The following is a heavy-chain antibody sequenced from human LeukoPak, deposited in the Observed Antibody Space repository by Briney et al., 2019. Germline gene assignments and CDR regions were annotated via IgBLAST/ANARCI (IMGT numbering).Heavy chain of an antibody. Sequence: SETLSLTCTVSGGSISPYYWGWIRQPPGKGLEWIGYIYYSGSTNYNPSLKSRVTISVDTSKNQFSLRLSSVTAADTAVYYCARQGRYMAAAGTPNFDYWGQGTLVTVSS. V-gene: IGHV4-59*08. CDR1: GGSISPYY. J-gene: IGHJ4*02. D-gene: IGHD6-13*01. CDR3: ARQGRYMAAAGTPNFDY. CDR2: IYYSGST.